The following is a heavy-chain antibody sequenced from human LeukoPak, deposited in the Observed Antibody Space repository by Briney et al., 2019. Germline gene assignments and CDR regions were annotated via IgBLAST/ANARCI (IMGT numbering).Heavy chain of an antibody. CDR2: ITGDDTST. CDR3: AKDGGYCSSTSCYRGPKYFFYGMDV. Sequence: GGSLRLSCAASGFTFDDYAMHWVRQAPGRGLEWVSLITGDDTSTYYADSVKGRFTISRDNSKNSLHLQMNSLTPEDTALYYCAKDGGYCSSTSCYRGPKYFFYGMDVWGQGTTVTVSS. J-gene: IGHJ6*02. CDR1: GFTFDDYA. V-gene: IGHV3-43*02. D-gene: IGHD2-2*01.